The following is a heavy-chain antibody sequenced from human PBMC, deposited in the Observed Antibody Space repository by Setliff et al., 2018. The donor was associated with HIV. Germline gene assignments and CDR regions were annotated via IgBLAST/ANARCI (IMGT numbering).Heavy chain of an antibody. CDR1: GYSVATHG. Sequence: ASVKVSCKTSGYSVATHGLSWVRQAPGEGLEWMGWISAYTGNTNYAQKFHGRVSMTTDSSTSTGYMELTSLRSDGTAVYYCARVRDSGYDHDAFDIWGQGTMVTVSS. D-gene: IGHD5-12*01. J-gene: IGHJ3*02. V-gene: IGHV1-18*01. CDR2: ISAYTGNT. CDR3: ARVRDSGYDHDAFDI.